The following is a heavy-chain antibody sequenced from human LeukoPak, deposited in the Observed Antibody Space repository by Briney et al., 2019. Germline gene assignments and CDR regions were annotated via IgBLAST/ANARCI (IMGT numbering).Heavy chain of an antibody. CDR2: IWYDGSKK. J-gene: IGHJ6*02. Sequence: GGSLRLSCAASGFTFSSYGMHWVRQAPGKGLEWVALIWYDGSKKYYANSVKGRFTISRDKSKNTLYLQMNSLRAEDTAVYYWARDVLSERRYVGMDVWGQGTTVTVSS. CDR3: ARDVLSERRYVGMDV. D-gene: IGHD1-1*01. V-gene: IGHV3-33*01. CDR1: GFTFSSYG.